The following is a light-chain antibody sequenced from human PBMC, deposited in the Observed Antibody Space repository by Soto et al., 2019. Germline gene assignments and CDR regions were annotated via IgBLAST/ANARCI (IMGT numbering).Light chain of an antibody. V-gene: IGKV3-15*01. CDR2: GAS. Sequence: EIVITQSPDPLSMSPGEGATFSCRASQRISTNLAWYQHKPGQAPSLLIYGASNRATGVPARFSGRGSGTQFTLSISSLQSEDFAVYYCQQYNTWTWTFGQGTKVDIK. CDR3: QQYNTWTWT. J-gene: IGKJ1*01. CDR1: QRISTN.